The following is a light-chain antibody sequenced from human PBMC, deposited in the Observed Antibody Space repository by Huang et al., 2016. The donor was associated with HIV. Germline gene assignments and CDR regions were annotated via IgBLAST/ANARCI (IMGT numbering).Light chain of an antibody. CDR2: LGS. Sequence: DIVMTQSPLSLPVTPGEPASISCRSSQSLQSNGYNHLDWYLQKPGQSPQLLMYLGSSRASGVPDRFSGRGSGTDFTLKISRVEAEDVGIYYCMQTLQIPLTFGGGTKVEIK. J-gene: IGKJ4*01. CDR3: MQTLQIPLT. CDR1: QSLQSNGYNH. V-gene: IGKV2-28*01.